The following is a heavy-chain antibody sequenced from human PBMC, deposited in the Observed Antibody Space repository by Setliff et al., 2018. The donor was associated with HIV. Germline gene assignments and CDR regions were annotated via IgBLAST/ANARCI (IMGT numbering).Heavy chain of an antibody. Sequence: ASVKISCKASGYSFTTHDINCVRQSPGQRLEWMGWMNPDSGNTFYAKKFKGRVTMTRYTSTNTAYMELSSLTSDDTAVYFCARGSMSMVMFILVSAFDIWGQGTLVTVSS. CDR2: MNPDSGNT. D-gene: IGHD2-21*01. V-gene: IGHV1-8*02. CDR3: ARGSMSMVMFILVSAFDI. CDR1: GYSFTTHD. J-gene: IGHJ3*02.